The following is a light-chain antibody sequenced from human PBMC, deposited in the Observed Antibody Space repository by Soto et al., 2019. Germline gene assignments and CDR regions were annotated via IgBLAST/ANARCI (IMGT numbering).Light chain of an antibody. CDR3: SSYAGSNNLGV. J-gene: IGLJ1*01. CDR2: EVT. CDR1: SSDVGGYNF. V-gene: IGLV2-8*01. Sequence: QSVLTQPPSASGSPGQSVTSSCTGTSSDVGGYNFVSWYQQHPGKAPKLMIYEVTKRPSGVPDRFSGSKSGNTASLTVSGLQAEDEADYYCSSYAGSNNLGVFGTGTKLTVL.